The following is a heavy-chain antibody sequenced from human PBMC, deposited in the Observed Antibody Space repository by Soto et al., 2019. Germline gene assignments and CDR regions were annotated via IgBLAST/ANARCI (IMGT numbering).Heavy chain of an antibody. Sequence: GSLRLSCSASGFTFSNYAMTWVRQAPGKGLEWVSAISGSGDSTYYTDSVKGRFSISRDNSKNTLYLQMNSLRAEDTAVYYCASGRGRYFYYGMDVWGQGTTVTVSS. J-gene: IGHJ6*02. D-gene: IGHD1-26*01. CDR1: GFTFSNYA. V-gene: IGHV3-23*01. CDR3: ASGRGRYFYYGMDV. CDR2: ISGSGDST.